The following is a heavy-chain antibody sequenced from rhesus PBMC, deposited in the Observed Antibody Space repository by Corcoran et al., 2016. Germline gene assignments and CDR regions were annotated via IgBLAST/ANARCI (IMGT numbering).Heavy chain of an antibody. CDR1: GGSVSSGHW. V-gene: IGHV4-65*01. CDR3: ARGSTVDY. Sequence: QLQLQESGPGLVKPSETLSLTCAVSGGSVSSGHWWNWIRQPPGKGLEWIGYISGSSAATYYNPSLKSRVTFARDTSKNPFSLRLNSVTAADTAVYYCARGSTVDYWGPGVLVTVSS. J-gene: IGHJ4*01. CDR2: ISGSSAAT.